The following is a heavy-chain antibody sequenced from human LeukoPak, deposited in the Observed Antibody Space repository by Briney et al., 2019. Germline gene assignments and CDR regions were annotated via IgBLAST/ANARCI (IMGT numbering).Heavy chain of an antibody. D-gene: IGHD2-15*01. CDR2: XXXXXXXX. J-gene: IGHJ4*02. CDR1: GYTFTSYG. V-gene: IGHV1-18*01. Sequence: ASVKVSCKASGYTFTSYGISWVRQXXGXXXXXXXXXXXXXXXXNYAQKLQGRVTMTTDTSTSTAYMGLRSLRSDDTAVYYCARDRVGYCSGGSCYGPQPYDYWGQGTLVTVSS. CDR3: ARDRVGYCSGGSCYGPQPYDY.